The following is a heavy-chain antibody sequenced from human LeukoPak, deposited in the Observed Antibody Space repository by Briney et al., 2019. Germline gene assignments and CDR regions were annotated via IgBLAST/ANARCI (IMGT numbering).Heavy chain of an antibody. V-gene: IGHV3-48*03. CDR3: ARGSGYSSSWYTG. D-gene: IGHD6-13*01. J-gene: IGHJ4*02. Sequence: PGGSLRLSCAASGFTFSSYEMNWVRQAPGKGLEWLSYIIGSGTTTQYADSVRDRFTISRDNDKNSLYLQMNSLRAEDTAVYYCARGSGYSSSWYTGWGQGTLVTVSS. CDR1: GFTFSSYE. CDR2: IIGSGTTT.